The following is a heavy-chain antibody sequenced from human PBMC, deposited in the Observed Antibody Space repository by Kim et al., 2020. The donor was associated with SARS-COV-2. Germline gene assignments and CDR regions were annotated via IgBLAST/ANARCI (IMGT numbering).Heavy chain of an antibody. CDR3: ASARASFDPDAFDI. CDR1: GGSISSGGYY. CDR2: IYYSGST. Sequence: SETLSLTCTVSGGSISSGGYYWSWIRQHPGKGLEWIGYIYYSGSTYYNPSLKSRVTISVDTSKNQFSLKLSSVTAADTAVYYCASARASFDPDAFDIWGQGTMVTVSS. V-gene: IGHV4-31*03. J-gene: IGHJ3*02.